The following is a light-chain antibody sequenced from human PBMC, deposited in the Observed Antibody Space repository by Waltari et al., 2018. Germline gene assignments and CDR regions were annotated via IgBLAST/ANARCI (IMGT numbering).Light chain of an antibody. CDR1: QSVTNY. CDR2: ETS. Sequence: DIVLTQSPAILSLSPGERASLSCRASQSVTNYLAWYQQKPGQAPRLLIYETSNRATGIPARFSGSGFATDFTLTISSLEPDDFAVYYCQQRRNWPLTFGGGTKVEIK. V-gene: IGKV3-11*01. CDR3: QQRRNWPLT. J-gene: IGKJ4*01.